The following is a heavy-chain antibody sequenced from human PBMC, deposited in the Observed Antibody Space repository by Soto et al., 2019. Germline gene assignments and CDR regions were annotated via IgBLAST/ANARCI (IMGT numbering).Heavy chain of an antibody. V-gene: IGHV3-21*06. CDR3: ARYGYYYHSSAYSGY. J-gene: IGHJ4*02. Sequence: GSLRLSCAASGFNLSTYSLNWVRQAPGKGLEWVSSISSSATYIDYADSVKGRFTISRDNAKSSLYLQMNSLRAEDTGVYYCARYGYYYHSSAYSGYWGQGTPVTVSS. CDR1: GFNLSTYS. CDR2: ISSSATYI. D-gene: IGHD3-22*01.